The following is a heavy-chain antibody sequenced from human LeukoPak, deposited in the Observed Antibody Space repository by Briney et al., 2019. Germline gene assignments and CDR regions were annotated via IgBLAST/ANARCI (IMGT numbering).Heavy chain of an antibody. J-gene: IGHJ4*02. CDR1: GITFSSYS. D-gene: IGHD2-2*02. CDR2: ISSSGSTK. Sequence: GGSLRLSCGASGITFSSYSMNWVRQAPGKGLEWVSYISSSGSTKYYADSVKGRFTISRDNARNTLYLQMNSLRAEDTAVYYCAKDRRDAAKPRRDGDIFEYWGQGTLVTVSS. CDR3: AKDRRDAAKPRRDGDIFEY. V-gene: IGHV3-48*01.